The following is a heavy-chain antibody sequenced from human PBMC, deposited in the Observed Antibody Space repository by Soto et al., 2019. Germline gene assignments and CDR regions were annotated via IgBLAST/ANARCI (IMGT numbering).Heavy chain of an antibody. J-gene: IGHJ6*02. Sequence: SETLSLTCAVYGGSFSGYYWSWIRQPPGKGLEWIGEINHSGSTNYNPSLKSRVTISVDTSKNQFPLKLSSVTAADTAVYYCASSTPYYDFWSGYYGMDVWGQGTTVTVSS. CDR1: GGSFSGYY. D-gene: IGHD3-3*01. CDR3: ASSTPYYDFWSGYYGMDV. V-gene: IGHV4-34*01. CDR2: INHSGST.